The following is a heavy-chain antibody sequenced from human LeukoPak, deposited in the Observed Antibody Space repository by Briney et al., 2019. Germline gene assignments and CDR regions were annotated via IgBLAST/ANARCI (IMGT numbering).Heavy chain of an antibody. J-gene: IGHJ4*02. CDR1: GGSFSGYY. V-gene: IGHV4-34*01. CDR3: ARLPGEDSSGYYDY. D-gene: IGHD3-22*01. Sequence: SETLSLTCAVYGGSFSGYYWSWIRQPPRKGLEWIGEINHSGSTNYNPSLKSRVTISVDTSKNQFSLKLSSVTAADTAVYYCARLPGEDSSGYYDYWGQGTLVTVSS. CDR2: INHSGST.